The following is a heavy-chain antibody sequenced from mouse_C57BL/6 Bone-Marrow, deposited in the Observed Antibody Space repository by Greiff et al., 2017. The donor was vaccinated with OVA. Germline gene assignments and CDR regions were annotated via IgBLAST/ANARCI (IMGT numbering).Heavy chain of an antibody. J-gene: IGHJ3*01. CDR2: ISSGGSYT. V-gene: IGHV5-6*01. Sequence: EVKVVESGGDLVKPGGSLKLSCAASGFTFSSYGMSWVRQTPDKRLEWVATISSGGSYTYYPDSVKGRFTISRDNAKNTLYLQMSSLKSEDTAMYYCARHYYGSSFFAYWGQGTLVSVSA. CDR3: ARHYYGSSFFAY. CDR1: GFTFSSYG. D-gene: IGHD1-1*01.